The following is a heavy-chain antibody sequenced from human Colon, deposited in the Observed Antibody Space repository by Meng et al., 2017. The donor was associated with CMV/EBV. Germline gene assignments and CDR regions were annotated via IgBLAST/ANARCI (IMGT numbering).Heavy chain of an antibody. CDR3: ARGGLSGGAGGWLDP. Sequence: GESLKISCAASGFTFSNYWMHWVRQAPGKGLVWVSRIKSDGSSRSYADSVKGRFTISRDNAKNTLYLQMDSLRAEDTAVYYGARGGLSGGAGGWLDPWGQGTLVTVSS. V-gene: IGHV3-74*01. CDR2: IKSDGSSR. D-gene: IGHD1-26*01. J-gene: IGHJ5*02. CDR1: GFTFSNYW.